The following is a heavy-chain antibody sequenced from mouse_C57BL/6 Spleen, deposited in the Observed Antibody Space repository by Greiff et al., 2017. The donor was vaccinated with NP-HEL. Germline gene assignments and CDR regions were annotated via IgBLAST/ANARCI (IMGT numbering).Heavy chain of an antibody. CDR1: GYAFSSYW. CDR3: ARSVTLLRSFDY. CDR2: IYPGDGDT. V-gene: IGHV1-80*01. J-gene: IGHJ2*01. D-gene: IGHD1-1*01. Sequence: QVQLQQSGAELVKPGASVKISCKASGYAFSSYWMNWVKQRPGKGLEWIGQIYPGDGDTNYNGKFKGKATLTADKSSSTAYMQLSSLTSEDSAVYFCARSVTLLRSFDYWGQGTTLTVSS.